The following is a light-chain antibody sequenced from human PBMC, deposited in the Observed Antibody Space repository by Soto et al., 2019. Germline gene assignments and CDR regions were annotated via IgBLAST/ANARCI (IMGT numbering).Light chain of an antibody. CDR1: SSDVGGHHY. J-gene: IGLJ1*01. CDR2: EVS. V-gene: IGLV2-14*01. Sequence: QSALTQPASVSGSPGQSITISCTGTSSDVGGHHYVSWYQQHPGKAPTVIIYEVSDRPSGVSHRFSGSKSGNTASLTISGLQAEDEADYYCSSFSSSSTLYVFGTGTKVTVL. CDR3: SSFSSSSTLYV.